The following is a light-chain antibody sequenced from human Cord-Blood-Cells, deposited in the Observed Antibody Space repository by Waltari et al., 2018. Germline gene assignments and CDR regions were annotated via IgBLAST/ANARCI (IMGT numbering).Light chain of an antibody. CDR1: QSISSY. CDR2: AAS. V-gene: IGKV1-39*01. Sequence: DIRMTQSPSSLSASVGDRVTITCRASQSISSYLNWYQQKPGKAPKLLIYAASSLQSGVPSRFSGSGSGTDFTLTISSLQPEDFATYYCQQSYSTPITFGQG. J-gene: IGKJ5*01. CDR3: QQSYSTPIT.